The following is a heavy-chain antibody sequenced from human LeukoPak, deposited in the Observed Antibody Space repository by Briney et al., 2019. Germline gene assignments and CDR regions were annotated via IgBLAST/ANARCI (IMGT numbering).Heavy chain of an antibody. CDR2: ISGSGGST. D-gene: IGHD3-10*01. CDR1: GFTFSSYA. J-gene: IGHJ4*02. V-gene: IGHV3-23*01. CDR3: AKGGLYGSGSYYIDY. Sequence: GGSLRLSCAASGFTFSSYAMSWVRQAPGKGLEWVSAISGSGGSTYYADSVKGRFTISRDNSKNTLYLQMNSLRAEDTAVYYCAKGGLYGSGSYYIDYWGQGTLVTVSS.